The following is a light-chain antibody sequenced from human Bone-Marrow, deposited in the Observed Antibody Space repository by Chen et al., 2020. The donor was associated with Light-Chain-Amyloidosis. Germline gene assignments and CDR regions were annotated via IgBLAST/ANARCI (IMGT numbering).Light chain of an antibody. CDR1: DLPTKY. J-gene: IGLJ2*01. V-gene: IGLV3-25*03. CDR2: RDT. CDR3: QSADSSGTYEGI. Sequence: SYELTQPPSVSVSPGQTARITCAGDDLPTKYAYWYQQKPGQAPVLVIHRDTERPSGVSERFSGSSSVTTATLTIRGVQAEDAADYHCQSADSSGTYEGIFGGGTKLTVL.